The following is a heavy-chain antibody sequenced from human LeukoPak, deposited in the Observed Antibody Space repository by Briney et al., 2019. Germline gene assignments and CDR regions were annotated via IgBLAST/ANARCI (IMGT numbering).Heavy chain of an antibody. CDR2: ISGSGNGGST. Sequence: GGSLRLSCSASGFTFSIYTMYWVRQAPGKGLEYVSTISGSGNGGSTYYADSVKGRFTISRDNSKSTVYLQMSSLRTEDTAVYYCARIRVPLLYGMDVWGQGTTVTVSS. J-gene: IGHJ6*02. CDR3: ARIRVPLLYGMDV. D-gene: IGHD1-1*01. CDR1: GFTFSIYT. V-gene: IGHV3-64D*06.